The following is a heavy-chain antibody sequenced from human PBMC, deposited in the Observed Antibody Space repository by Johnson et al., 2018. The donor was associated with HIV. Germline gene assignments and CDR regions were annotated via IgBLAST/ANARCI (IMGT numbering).Heavy chain of an antibody. D-gene: IGHD3-22*01. V-gene: IGHV3-30*19. Sequence: QVQLVESGGGVVQPGGSLRLSCAASGFTFSSYGMHWVRQAPGKGLEWVAFISYDGSNKYYADSVKGRFTISRDNSKNTLYLQMNSMRAEDTAVYYCARYYYDSSGPPGAFDSWGQGTMVTVSS. CDR1: GFTFSSYG. J-gene: IGHJ3*02. CDR3: ARYYYDSSGPPGAFDS. CDR2: ISYDGSNK.